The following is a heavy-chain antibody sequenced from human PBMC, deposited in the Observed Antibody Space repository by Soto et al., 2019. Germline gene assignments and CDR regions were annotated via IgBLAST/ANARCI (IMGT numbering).Heavy chain of an antibody. J-gene: IGHJ6*02. CDR3: ARFYYDSSGYYYYYYFGMDV. CDR1: GGSFSGYY. CDR2: INHSGST. D-gene: IGHD3-22*01. Sequence: SETLSLTCAGYGGSFSGYYWSLIRQPPGKGLEWIGEINHSGSTNYNPSLKSRVTISVDTSKNQFSLKLSSVTAADTAVYYCARFYYDSSGYYYYYYFGMDVWGQGTTVTVSS. V-gene: IGHV4-34*01.